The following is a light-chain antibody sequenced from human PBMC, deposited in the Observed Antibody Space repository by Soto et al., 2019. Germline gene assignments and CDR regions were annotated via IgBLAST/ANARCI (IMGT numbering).Light chain of an antibody. Sequence: EIVLTQSPGTLSLSPGERATLSCRASQSVSSSYLAWYQQTPGQAPRLLIYGASSRATGIPDRFSGSGSGTDFTLTISRLEAEDFAVYYCQQYCSSAWTFGQGTKVEIK. V-gene: IGKV3-20*01. CDR3: QQYCSSAWT. CDR1: QSVSSSY. CDR2: GAS. J-gene: IGKJ1*01.